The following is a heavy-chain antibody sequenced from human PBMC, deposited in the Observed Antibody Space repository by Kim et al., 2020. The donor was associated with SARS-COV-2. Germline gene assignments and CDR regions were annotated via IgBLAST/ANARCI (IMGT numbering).Heavy chain of an antibody. D-gene: IGHD3-3*01. V-gene: IGHV3-9*01. Sequence: GGSLRLSCAASGFTFDDYAMHWVRQAPGKGLEWVSGISWNSGSIGYADSVKGRFTISRDNAKNSLYLQMNSLRAEDTALYYCAKSGNDFWSGYPIRNDAFDIWGQGTMVTVSS. J-gene: IGHJ3*02. CDR2: ISWNSGSI. CDR1: GFTFDDYA. CDR3: AKSGNDFWSGYPIRNDAFDI.